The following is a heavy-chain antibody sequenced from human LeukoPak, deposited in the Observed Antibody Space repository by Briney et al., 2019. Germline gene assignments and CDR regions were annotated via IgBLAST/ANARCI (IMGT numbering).Heavy chain of an antibody. Sequence: SETLSLTCTVSGGSISSSSYYWGWIRQPPGKGLEWIGSIYYSGSTYYNPSLKSRVTISVDTSKNQFSLKLSSVTAADTAVYFCARYELWPSHYFDYWGQGILVTVSS. CDR2: IYYSGST. J-gene: IGHJ4*02. V-gene: IGHV4-39*07. CDR1: GGSISSSSYY. CDR3: ARYELWPSHYFDY. D-gene: IGHD1-7*01.